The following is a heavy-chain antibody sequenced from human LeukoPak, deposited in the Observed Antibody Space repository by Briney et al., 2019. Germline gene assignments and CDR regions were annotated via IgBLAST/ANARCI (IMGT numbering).Heavy chain of an antibody. CDR2: INSDGSSP. V-gene: IGHV3-74*01. Sequence: TGGSLRLSCAASGFTFNSYLMHWVRQAPGKGLVWVSRINSDGSSPTYADSVKGRFTISRDNAKHTLYLQMNSLRAEDTAVYYCARVGGSSWGYFYYHMDVWGKGTAVTVSS. CDR3: ARVGGSSWGYFYYHMDV. CDR1: GFTFNSYL. J-gene: IGHJ6*03. D-gene: IGHD6-13*01.